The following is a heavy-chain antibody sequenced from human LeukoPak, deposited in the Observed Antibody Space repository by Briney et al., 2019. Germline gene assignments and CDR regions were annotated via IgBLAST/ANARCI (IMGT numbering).Heavy chain of an antibody. CDR2: INAGNGNT. D-gene: IGHD6-19*01. J-gene: IGHJ4*02. V-gene: IGHV1-3*01. CDR1: GYTFTSYA. CDR3: ARVVSPSGWYPFDY. Sequence: GASVKVSCKASGYTFTSYAMHWVRQAPGQRLEWMGWINAGNGNTKYSQKFQGRVTITRDTSASTAYMELSSLRSEDTAVYYCARVVSPSGWYPFDYWGQGTLVTVSS.